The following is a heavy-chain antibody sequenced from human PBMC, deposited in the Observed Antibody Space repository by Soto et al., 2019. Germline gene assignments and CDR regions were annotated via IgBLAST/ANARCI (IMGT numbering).Heavy chain of an antibody. CDR3: ARLLYDSRGYYWFDY. CDR1: GGSISTSSYY. CDR2: IYYSGST. Sequence: PSETLSLTCTVSGGSISTSSYYWGWIRQPPGKGLEWFASIYYSGSTYYNPSPKSRVTISVDTSKNQFSLKLRSVTAADTAVYYCARLLYDSRGYYWFDYWGQGTLVPVSS. D-gene: IGHD3-22*01. V-gene: IGHV4-39*01. J-gene: IGHJ4*02.